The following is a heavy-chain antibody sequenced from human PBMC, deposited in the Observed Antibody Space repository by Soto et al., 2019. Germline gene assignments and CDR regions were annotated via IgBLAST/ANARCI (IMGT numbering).Heavy chain of an antibody. V-gene: IGHV4-30-2*01. CDR1: GGSISSGGYS. J-gene: IGHJ4*02. CDR2: IYHSGST. CDR3: ARVSYYDSSGYVDY. Sequence: QLQLQESGSGLVKPSQTLSLTCAVSGGSISSGGYSWSWIRQPPGKGLEWIGYIYHSGSTYYNPSLKSRVTISVDSSKNQFSLKLSSVTAADTAVYYCARVSYYDSSGYVDYWGQGTLVTVSS. D-gene: IGHD3-22*01.